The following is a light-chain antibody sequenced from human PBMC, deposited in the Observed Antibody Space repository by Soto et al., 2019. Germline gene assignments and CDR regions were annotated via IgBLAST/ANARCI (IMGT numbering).Light chain of an antibody. CDR3: QSHDSSLSGSV. J-gene: IGLJ3*02. CDR2: GNS. V-gene: IGLV1-40*01. Sequence: QSVLTQPPSVSGAPGQRVTISCTGSSSNIGAGYDVHWYQQFPGRAPKLLIYGNSNRPSGVPDRFSGSKSGTSASLAITGLQAEDEADYYCQSHDSSLSGSVFGGGTKVTVL. CDR1: SSNIGAGYD.